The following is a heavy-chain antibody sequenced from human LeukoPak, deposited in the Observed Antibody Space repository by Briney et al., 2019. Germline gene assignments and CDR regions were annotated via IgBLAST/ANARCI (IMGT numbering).Heavy chain of an antibody. V-gene: IGHV3-9*01. D-gene: IGHD3-22*01. Sequence: PGGSLRLSCAASGFTFDGYAMHWVRQAPGKGLEWVSGISWNSGSIGYADSVKGRFTISRDNAKNSLYLQMNSLRAEDTALYYCAKTYYYDSSGYYRPDAFDIWGQGTMVTDSS. J-gene: IGHJ3*02. CDR2: ISWNSGSI. CDR3: AKTYYYDSSGYYRPDAFDI. CDR1: GFTFDGYA.